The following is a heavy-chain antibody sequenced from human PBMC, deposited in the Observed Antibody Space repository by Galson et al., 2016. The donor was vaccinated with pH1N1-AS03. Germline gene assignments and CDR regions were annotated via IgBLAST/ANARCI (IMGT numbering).Heavy chain of an antibody. D-gene: IGHD3-16*01. CDR1: GFTINNNY. CDR2: IYGGGDT. V-gene: IGHV3-53*01. Sequence: SLRLSCAASGFTINNNYMSWVRQAPGKGLEWVSVIYGGGDTFYADSVKGRFTISRDNSKNTVYLQMNSLRVEDTAVYYCAREPWGSTQGEYWGQGTPVIVSS. CDR3: AREPWGSTQGEY. J-gene: IGHJ4*02.